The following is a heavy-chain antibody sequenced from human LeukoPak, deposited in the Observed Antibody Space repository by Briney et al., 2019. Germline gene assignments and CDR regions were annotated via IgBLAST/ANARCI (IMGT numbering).Heavy chain of an antibody. Sequence: SETLSLTCAVTTDSFSSHYWTWIRQPPGKGLEWIGYISYIGSTNYNPSLKSRVTISIDTSKNQFSLKLSSVTAADTAVYYCARDLVTVTKGFDIWGQGTMVSVSS. D-gene: IGHD4-17*01. CDR1: TDSFSSHY. CDR3: ARDLVTVTKGFDI. V-gene: IGHV4-59*11. J-gene: IGHJ3*02. CDR2: ISYIGST.